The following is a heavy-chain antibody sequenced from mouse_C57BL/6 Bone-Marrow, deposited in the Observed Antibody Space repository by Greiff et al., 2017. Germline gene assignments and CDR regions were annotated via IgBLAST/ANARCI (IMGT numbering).Heavy chain of an antibody. J-gene: IGHJ1*03. D-gene: IGHD2-5*01. CDR2: IYPGSGST. V-gene: IGHV1-55*01. CDR1: GYTFTSYW. Sequence: VKLQQPGAELVKPGASVKMSCKASGYTFTSYWITWVKQRPGQGLEWIGDIYPGSGSTNYNEKFKSKATLTVDTSSSTAYMQLISLTSEDSAVYYCARPYYSNYWYFDVWGTGTTVTVSS. CDR3: ARPYYSNYWYFDV.